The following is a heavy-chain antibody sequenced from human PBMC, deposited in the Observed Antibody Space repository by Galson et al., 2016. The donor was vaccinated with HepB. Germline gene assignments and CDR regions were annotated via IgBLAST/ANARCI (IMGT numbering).Heavy chain of an antibody. CDR3: GHTRQWNDRRYFAF. D-gene: IGHD1-1*01. V-gene: IGHV2-5*02. CDR1: GFTIRSRGVG. Sequence: PALVKPTQTLTLTCTLSGFTIRSRGVGVAWIRQPPGKALDWLALIYWDADKWHSPSLKSRLTVTKDTSTNQVILRMTNMDPWDAGTYYCGHTRQWNDRRYFAFWGPGTQVTVSS. J-gene: IGHJ2*01. CDR2: IYWDADK.